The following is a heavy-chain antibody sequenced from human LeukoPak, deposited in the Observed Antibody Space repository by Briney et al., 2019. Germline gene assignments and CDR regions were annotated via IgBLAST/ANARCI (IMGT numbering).Heavy chain of an antibody. D-gene: IGHD2-15*01. CDR1: GYTFTDSY. CDR3: ARQPGYCSGGRCFGRRFDP. V-gene: IGHV1-2*02. J-gene: IGHJ5*02. CDR2: INPNSGAT. Sequence: GASVKVSCKASGYTFTDSYIHWVRQAPGPGLEWMGWINPNSGATNYPLRFQGRVTITRDTSANPAYMELTRLRSDDTAVYYCARQPGYCSGGRCFGRRFDPWGQGTLVTVSS.